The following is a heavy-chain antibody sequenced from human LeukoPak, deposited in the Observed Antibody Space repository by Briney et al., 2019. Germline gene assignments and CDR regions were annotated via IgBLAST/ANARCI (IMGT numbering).Heavy chain of an antibody. J-gene: IGHJ4*02. CDR3: ARNFPTYSSSSGVDY. CDR2: ISAYNGNT. Sequence: GASVKVACKASGYTFTSYGISWVRQAPGQGLEWMGWISAYNGNTNYAQKLRGRVTMTTDTSTSTAYMELRSLRSDDTAVYYCARNFPTYSSSSGVDYWGQGTLVTVSS. CDR1: GYTFTSYG. V-gene: IGHV1-18*01. D-gene: IGHD6-6*01.